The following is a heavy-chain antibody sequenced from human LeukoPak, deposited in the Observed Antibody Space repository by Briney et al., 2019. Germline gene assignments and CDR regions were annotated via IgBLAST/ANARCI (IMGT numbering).Heavy chain of an antibody. CDR2: INPNSGGT. CDR3: ARQFEKAAAGSDPSYYFDY. Sequence: ASVKVPCKASGYTFTGYYMHWVRQAPGQGLEWMGWINPNSGGTNYAQKFQGRVTMTRDTSISTAYMELSRLRSDDTAVYYCARQFEKAAAGSDPSYYFDYWGQGTLVTVSS. V-gene: IGHV1-2*02. J-gene: IGHJ4*02. CDR1: GYTFTGYY. D-gene: IGHD6-13*01.